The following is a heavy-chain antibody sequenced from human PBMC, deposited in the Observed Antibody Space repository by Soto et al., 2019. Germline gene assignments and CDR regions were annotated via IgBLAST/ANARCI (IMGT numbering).Heavy chain of an antibody. CDR1: RFTFSSYA. V-gene: IGHV3-30-3*01. CDR3: ARAAAYFYHYYYAMDV. CDR2: ISHDGSEK. Sequence: GGSLRLSCAASRFTFSSYAMDWVRQAPGKGLEWVAVISHDGSEKYYGDSVKGRFTISRDNPKNTVYLQMNSLRPEDTAVYYCARAAAYFYHYYYAMDVWGQGTMVTVSS. D-gene: IGHD6-13*01. J-gene: IGHJ6*02.